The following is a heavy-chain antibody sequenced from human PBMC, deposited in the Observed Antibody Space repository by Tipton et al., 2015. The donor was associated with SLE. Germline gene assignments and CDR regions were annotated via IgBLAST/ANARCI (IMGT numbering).Heavy chain of an antibody. J-gene: IGHJ6*03. CDR3: ARYVSPSVMWPETDYFYYMDV. D-gene: IGHD3-10*02. V-gene: IGHV3-21*01. CDR2: ISTYSNFV. Sequence: GSLRLSCTAPGFSFNSYNMNWVRQAPGRGLEWVSSISTYSNFVDYADSVEGRFTISRDNAKSSLYLQLNSLRAEDTAIYYCARYVSPSVMWPETDYFYYMDVWGKGTTVTVS. CDR1: GFSFNSYN.